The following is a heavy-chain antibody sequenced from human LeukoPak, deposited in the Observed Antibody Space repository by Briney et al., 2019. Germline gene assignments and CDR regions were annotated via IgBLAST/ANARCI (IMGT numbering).Heavy chain of an antibody. CDR3: ATVNRGDKY. CDR1: GFSFSTYS. V-gene: IGHV3-21*01. Sequence: PGGSLRLSCAASGFSFSTYSMNWVRQAPGKGLEWVSSISSSSSYIYYADSVKGRFTISRDNAKNSLYPQMNILRDEDTAVYHCATVNRGDKYWGQGKLIAVSS. D-gene: IGHD2-21*01. J-gene: IGHJ4*02. CDR2: ISSSSSYI.